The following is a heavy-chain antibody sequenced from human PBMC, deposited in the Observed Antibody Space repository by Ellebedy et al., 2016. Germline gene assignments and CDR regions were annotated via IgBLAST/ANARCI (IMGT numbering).Heavy chain of an antibody. CDR2: IYSGGST. CDR1: GFTVSSNY. CDR3: ARDDYYDIFAWDY. D-gene: IGHD3-22*01. V-gene: IGHV3-53*01. Sequence: GGSLRLXCAASGFTVSSNYMSWVRQAPGKGLEWVSVIYSGGSTYYADSVKGRFTISRDNAKNSLYLQMNSLRDEDTAVYYCARDDYYDIFAWDYWGQGTLVTVSS. J-gene: IGHJ4*02.